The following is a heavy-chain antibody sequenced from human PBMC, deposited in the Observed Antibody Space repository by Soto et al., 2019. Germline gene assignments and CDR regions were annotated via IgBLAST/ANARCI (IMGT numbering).Heavy chain of an antibody. CDR2: TYYRSRWSF. D-gene: IGHD3-10*01. Sequence: SQTLSLTCVXSXDSVSSNSGAWNWIRQSPSRGLEWLGRTYYRSRWSFDYALSVKSRLTIDPDTSKNQFSLHLDSLTPEDTAVYYCAGVTWLRGRDAWGKGTTVPVSS. J-gene: IGHJ6*04. CDR3: AGVTWLRGRDA. V-gene: IGHV6-1*01. CDR1: XDSVSSNSGA.